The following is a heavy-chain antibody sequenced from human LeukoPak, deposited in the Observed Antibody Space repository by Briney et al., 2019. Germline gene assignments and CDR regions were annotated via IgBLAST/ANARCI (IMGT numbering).Heavy chain of an antibody. D-gene: IGHD6-13*01. Sequence: SSQTLSLTCTASGGSISGGDYYWSWIRQPPGKGLEWIGYIYYSGSTYYNPSLKSRVTISVDTSKNQFSLKLSSVTAADTAVYYCAREYSSSWYAIDYWGQGTLVTVSS. CDR1: GGSISGGDYY. V-gene: IGHV4-30-4*01. J-gene: IGHJ4*02. CDR2: IYYSGST. CDR3: AREYSSSWYAIDY.